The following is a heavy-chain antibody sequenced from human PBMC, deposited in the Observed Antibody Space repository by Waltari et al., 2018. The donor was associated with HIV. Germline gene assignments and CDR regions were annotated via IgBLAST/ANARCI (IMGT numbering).Heavy chain of an antibody. J-gene: IGHJ5*02. V-gene: IGHV4-59*01. Sequence: QVQLRESGPGLVKPSETLSLTCTVSGGPIPTYSCSWIRQPPGKGLEWIGYVYYSGSTKYNPSLKSRVTISVDRSKNQFSLKVNSVTAADTAVYYCARQRQQPSVAWFDPWGQGTLVTVSS. CDR1: GGPIPTYS. CDR2: VYYSGST. CDR3: ARQRQQPSVAWFDP. D-gene: IGHD6-13*01.